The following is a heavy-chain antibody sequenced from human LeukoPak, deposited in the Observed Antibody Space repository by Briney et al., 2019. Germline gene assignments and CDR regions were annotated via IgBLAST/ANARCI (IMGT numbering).Heavy chain of an antibody. V-gene: IGHV4-31*03. CDR1: GGSISSGGYY. D-gene: IGHD3-10*01. CDR3: ARDGVVRGFSY. CDR2: IYYSGST. Sequence: SETLSLTCTVSGGSISSGGYYWSWLRQHPGKGLEWFGYIYYSGSTYYNPSLKSRVTISVDTSKNQFSLKLSSVTAADTAVYYCARDGVVRGFSYWGQGTLVTVSS. J-gene: IGHJ4*02.